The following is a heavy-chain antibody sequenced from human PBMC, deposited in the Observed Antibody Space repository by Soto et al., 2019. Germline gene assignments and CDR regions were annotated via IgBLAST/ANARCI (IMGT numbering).Heavy chain of an antibody. Sequence: QVQLVQSGAEVRKPGSSVKVSCKASGGTFSNHAISWVRQAPGQGPEWMGGIIPISGTTSYPQKFQGRVTITADESMTTAYMELSSLRSDDTAVYYCARGPDRSGFYLFDFRGQGTLVTVSS. CDR3: ARGPDRSGFYLFDF. CDR1: GGTFSNHA. V-gene: IGHV1-69*01. J-gene: IGHJ4*02. CDR2: IIPISGTT. D-gene: IGHD3-22*01.